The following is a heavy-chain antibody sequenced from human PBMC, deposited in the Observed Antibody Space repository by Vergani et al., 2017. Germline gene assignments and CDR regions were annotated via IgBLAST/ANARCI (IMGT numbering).Heavy chain of an antibody. CDR3: ASAAGGSFPGGYHYYYMDV. CDR1: GGSISSGDYY. V-gene: IGHV4-30-4*01. J-gene: IGHJ6*03. Sequence: QVQLQESGPGLVKPSQTLSLTATVSGGSISSGDYYWSWIRQPPGKGLEWIGNIYHTGTTYYNPSLKSRVTISIDTSKNQFSLKVSSVTAADTAVYYCASAAGGSFPGGYHYYYMDVWGEGTTVTVSS. CDR2: IYHTGTT. D-gene: IGHD1-26*01.